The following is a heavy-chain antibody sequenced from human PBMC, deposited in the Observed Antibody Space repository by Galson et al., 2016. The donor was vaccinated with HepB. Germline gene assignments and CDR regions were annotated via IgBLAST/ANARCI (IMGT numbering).Heavy chain of an antibody. CDR3: ARCRYGYNLNYLDY. V-gene: IGHV3-30*04. Sequence: SLRLSCAASGFTFPNYAMSWVRQAPGKGLEWVAAISYDGSNKYYADSVKGRITISRDNSENTLYLQVNSLRADDTAVYHCARCRYGYNLNYLDYWGQGTLVTVSS. CDR1: GFTFPNYA. D-gene: IGHD5-24*01. CDR2: ISYDGSNK. J-gene: IGHJ4*02.